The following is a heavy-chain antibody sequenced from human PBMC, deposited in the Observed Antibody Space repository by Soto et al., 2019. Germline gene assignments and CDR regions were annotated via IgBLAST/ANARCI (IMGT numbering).Heavy chain of an antibody. Sequence: SETLSLTCTVSGGSISSSSYYWGWIRQPPGKGLEWIGSIYYSGSTYYNPSLKSRVTISVDTSKNQFSLKLGSVTAADTAVYYCARGATTVVGFDYWGQGTLVTVSS. D-gene: IGHD1-26*01. J-gene: IGHJ4*02. V-gene: IGHV4-39*01. CDR3: ARGATTVVGFDY. CDR1: GGSISSSSYY. CDR2: IYYSGST.